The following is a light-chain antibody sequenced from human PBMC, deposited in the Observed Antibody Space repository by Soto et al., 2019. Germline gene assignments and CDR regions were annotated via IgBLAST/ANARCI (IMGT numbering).Light chain of an antibody. J-gene: IGLJ1*01. CDR2: QDS. Sequence: SYELTQPPSVSVSPGQTASITCSGGKLGDKYACWYQQKPGQSPVLVIYQDSKRPSGIPERFSGSNSGNTATLTISGTQAMDEAYYYCQAWDSSTYVFGTGTKLTVL. CDR3: QAWDSSTYV. V-gene: IGLV3-1*01. CDR1: KLGDKY.